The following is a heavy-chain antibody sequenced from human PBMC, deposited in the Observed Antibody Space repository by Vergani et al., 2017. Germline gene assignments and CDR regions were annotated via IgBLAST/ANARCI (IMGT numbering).Heavy chain of an antibody. J-gene: IGHJ3*02. D-gene: IGHD6-19*01. CDR2: LSASDHRT. Sequence: EVQLLESGGDLLQPGGSLNLSCAAPGFIFIMHAMSWVLQPPGKGLEWVSTLSASDHRTHYADSVKGRFTITRDNSKNTLFLHMNSLRPEDTAVYYFAKVGRSEVAGTFGAYDIWGQGTMVTVSS. V-gene: IGHV3-23*01. CDR3: AKVGRSEVAGTFGAYDI. CDR1: GFIFIMHA.